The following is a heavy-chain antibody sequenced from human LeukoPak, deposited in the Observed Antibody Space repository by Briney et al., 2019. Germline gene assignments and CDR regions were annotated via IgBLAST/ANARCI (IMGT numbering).Heavy chain of an antibody. D-gene: IGHD3-22*01. Sequence: GASVKVSCKASGYTFTSYDINWVRQATGQGLEWMGWMNPNSGSTGYAQKFQGRVTMTRNTSISTAYMELSSLRSEDTAVYYCASYPQYYYDSSGQFPGGNYWGQGTLVTVSS. J-gene: IGHJ4*02. V-gene: IGHV1-8*01. CDR2: MNPNSGST. CDR1: GYTFTSYD. CDR3: ASYPQYYYDSSGQFPGGNY.